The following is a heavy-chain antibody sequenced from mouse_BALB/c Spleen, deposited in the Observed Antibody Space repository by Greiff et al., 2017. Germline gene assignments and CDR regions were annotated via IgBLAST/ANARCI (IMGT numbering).Heavy chain of an antibody. D-gene: IGHD2-3*01. V-gene: IGHV1-69*02. J-gene: IGHJ3*01. Sequence: QVQLQQPGAELVKPGAPVKLSCKASGYTFTSYWMNWVKQRPGRGLEWIGRIDPSDSETHYNQKFKDKATLTVDKSSSTAYIQLSSLTSEDSAVYYCARGYDGSFAYWGQGTLVTVSA. CDR1: GYTFTSYW. CDR3: ARGYDGSFAY. CDR2: IDPSDSET.